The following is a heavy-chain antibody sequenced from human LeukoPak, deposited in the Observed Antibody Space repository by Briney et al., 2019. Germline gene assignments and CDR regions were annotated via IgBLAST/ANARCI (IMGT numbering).Heavy chain of an antibody. V-gene: IGHV3-33*03. CDR1: GFTFSYYG. J-gene: IGHJ3*02. CDR3: ARLASDDAFDI. D-gene: IGHD6-6*01. CDR2: IWYDGSNI. Sequence: GGSLRLSCAASGFTFSYYGMHWVRQAPGKGLEWLAVIWYDGSNIYYADSVKGRFAISRDNSKDTLYLLLDSLRAEDTAVYYCARLASDDAFDIWGQGTTVTVSS.